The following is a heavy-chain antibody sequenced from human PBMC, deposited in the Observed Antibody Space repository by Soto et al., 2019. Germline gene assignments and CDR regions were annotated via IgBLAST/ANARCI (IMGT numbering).Heavy chain of an antibody. CDR2: MSGSGGSI. J-gene: IGHJ6*02. V-gene: IGHV3-23*01. CDR3: AKARTGIYRYYYGMDV. D-gene: IGHD1-1*01. Sequence: QSGGSLRLSCAGSGFTFSTYAMSWVRQAPGKGLEWVAGMSGSGGSIYYADSVKGRFTISRDNSKSTLYLHMNSLRAEDTALYYCAKARTGIYRYYYGMDVWGQGXTVTVYS. CDR1: GFTFSTYA.